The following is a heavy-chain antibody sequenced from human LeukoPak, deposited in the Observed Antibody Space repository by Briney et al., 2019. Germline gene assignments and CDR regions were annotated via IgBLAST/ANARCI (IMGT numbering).Heavy chain of an antibody. Sequence: GSLRLSCAASGFTFSSYAMSWVRQAPGKGLEWVSTISGSGGSTYYADSVKGRFTISRDNSKNTLYLQMDSLRAEDTAVYYCARSLFPYCSGGSCYSLSAFDIWGQGTMVTVSS. CDR3: ARSLFPYCSGGSCYSLSAFDI. CDR2: ISGSGGST. J-gene: IGHJ3*02. V-gene: IGHV3-23*01. D-gene: IGHD2-15*01. CDR1: GFTFSSYA.